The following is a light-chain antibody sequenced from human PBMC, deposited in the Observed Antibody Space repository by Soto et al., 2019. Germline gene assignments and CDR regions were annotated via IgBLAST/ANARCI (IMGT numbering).Light chain of an antibody. J-gene: IGKJ4*01. V-gene: IGKV3-15*01. CDR2: GAS. CDR1: HGIGTA. CDR3: QHYSDWPLT. Sequence: EIVMTQSPATLSVSPGEGATLSCRASHGIGTALAWYQQKPGQTPRLLMYGASIRATGVPARFSGSASGTEFTLTITSLQPEDFAVYYCQHYSDWPLTFGGGTKVDIK.